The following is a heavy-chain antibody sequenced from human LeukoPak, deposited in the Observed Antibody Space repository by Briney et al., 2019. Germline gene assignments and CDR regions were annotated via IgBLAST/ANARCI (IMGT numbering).Heavy chain of an antibody. CDR3: ARDPIPAGRRYQLLTEYFQH. Sequence: ASVKVSCKASGYTFTSYGISWVRQAPGQGLEWMGWISAYNGNTNYAQKLQGRVTMTTDTSTSTVYMELRSLRSDDTAVYYCARDPIPAGRRYQLLTEYFQHWGPGTLVTVSS. CDR1: GYTFTSYG. J-gene: IGHJ1*01. D-gene: IGHD2-2*01. V-gene: IGHV1-18*01. CDR2: ISAYNGNT.